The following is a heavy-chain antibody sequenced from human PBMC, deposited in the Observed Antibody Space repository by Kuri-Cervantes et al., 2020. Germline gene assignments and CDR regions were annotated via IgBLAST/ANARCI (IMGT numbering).Heavy chain of an antibody. D-gene: IGHD1-26*01. V-gene: IGHV3-9*01. CDR1: GFTFSSYA. Sequence: SLKISCAASGFTFSSYAMTWVRQAPGKGLEWGSGISWNSGSIGYADSVKGRFTISRDNAKNSLYLQMNSLRAEDTAVYYCARPNRPYSGSPGQFQHWGQGTLVTVSS. J-gene: IGHJ1*01. CDR2: ISWNSGSI. CDR3: ARPNRPYSGSPGQFQH.